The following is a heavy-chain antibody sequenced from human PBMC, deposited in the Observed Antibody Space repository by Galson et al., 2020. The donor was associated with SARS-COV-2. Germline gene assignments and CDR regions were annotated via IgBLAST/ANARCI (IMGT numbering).Heavy chain of an antibody. V-gene: IGHV4-30-4*01. CDR2: IYYSGST. CDR1: GGSISSGDYY. J-gene: IGHJ3*02. CDR3: ARDRRTVTTARGAFDI. D-gene: IGHD4-17*01. Sequence: SQTLSLTCTVSGGSISSGDYYWSWIRQPPGKGLEWIGYIYYSGSTYYNLSLKSRVTISVDTSKNQFSLKLSSVTAADTAVYYCARDRRTVTTARGAFDIWGQGTMVTVSS.